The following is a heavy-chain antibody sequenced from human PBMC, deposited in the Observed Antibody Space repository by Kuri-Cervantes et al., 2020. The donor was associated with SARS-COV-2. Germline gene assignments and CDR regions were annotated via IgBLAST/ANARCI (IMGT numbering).Heavy chain of an antibody. J-gene: IGHJ3*02. CDR3: ARGYGDQPYEYDAFDI. CDR1: GYTFTSYD. CDR2: IIPIFGTA. D-gene: IGHD4-17*01. V-gene: IGHV1-69*05. Sequence: SVKVSCKASGYTFTSYDISWVRQAPGQGLEWMGGIIPIFGTANYAQKFQGRVTITTDESTSTAYMELSSLRSEDTAVYYCARGYGDQPYEYDAFDIWGQGTMVTVSS.